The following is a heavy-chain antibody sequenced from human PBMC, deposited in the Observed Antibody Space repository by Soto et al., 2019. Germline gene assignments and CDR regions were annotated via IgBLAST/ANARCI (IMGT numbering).Heavy chain of an antibody. D-gene: IGHD3-10*01. CDR2: ISAYNGNT. J-gene: IGHJ5*02. CDR1: GFTFTSYG. Sequence: ASVKVSCKASGFTFTSYGISWVRQAPGQGLEWMGWISAYNGNTNYAQKLQGRVTMTTDTSTSTAYMELRSLRSDDTAVYYCAGGFPSGYWFDPWGQGTLVTVSS. CDR3: AGGFPSGYWFDP. V-gene: IGHV1-18*01.